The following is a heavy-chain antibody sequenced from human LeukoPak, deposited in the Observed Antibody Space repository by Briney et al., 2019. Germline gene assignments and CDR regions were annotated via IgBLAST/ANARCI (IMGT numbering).Heavy chain of an antibody. Sequence: ASVKVSCKASGYTFTGYYMHWVRQAPGQGLESMGWINPNSGGTNYAQKFQGWVTMTRDTSISTAYMELSRLRSDDTAVYYCARGGDYGYHFDYWGQGTLVTVSS. CDR3: ARGGDYGYHFDY. CDR2: INPNSGGT. J-gene: IGHJ4*02. CDR1: GYTFTGYY. V-gene: IGHV1-2*04. D-gene: IGHD4-17*01.